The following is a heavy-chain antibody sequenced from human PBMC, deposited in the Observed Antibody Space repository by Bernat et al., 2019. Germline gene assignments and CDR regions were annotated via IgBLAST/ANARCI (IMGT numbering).Heavy chain of an antibody. CDR1: GFTVS. V-gene: IGHV3-66*01. Sequence: EVQLVESGGNLVQPGGSLRLSCAVSGFTVSMSWVRQAPGKGLDCISLIYNHGSTFYADSVKGRFTISRDNSKNTLYLQMNSLRADDTAVYYCTGYGVNSVWGQGTLVNVSS. CDR3: TGYGVNSV. D-gene: IGHD4-17*01. J-gene: IGHJ4*02. CDR2: IYNHGST.